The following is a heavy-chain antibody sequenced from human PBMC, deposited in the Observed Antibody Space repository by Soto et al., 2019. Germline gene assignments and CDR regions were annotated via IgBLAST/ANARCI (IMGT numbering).Heavy chain of an antibody. D-gene: IGHD6-13*01. V-gene: IGHV3-21*01. Sequence: GGSLRLSCAASGFTFRSFTMNWVRQAPGKGLEWASTISSNSAYTYYTDALRGRFTISRDNAKNSLHLQMNSLRAEDTAVYYCTRDASRDSSARGWFDPWGPGTLVTVSS. CDR1: GFTFRSFT. J-gene: IGHJ5*02. CDR2: ISSNSAYT. CDR3: TRDASRDSSARGWFDP.